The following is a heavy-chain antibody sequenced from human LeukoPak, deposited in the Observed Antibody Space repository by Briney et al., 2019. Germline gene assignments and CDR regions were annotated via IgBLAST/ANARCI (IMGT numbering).Heavy chain of an antibody. CDR2: MNPNSGNT. CDR3: ARGGYDSSGYYGYYFDY. Sequence: ASVKVSCKASGYTFTSCDINWVRQATGQGLEWVGWMNPNSGNTGYAQKFQGRVTMTRNTSISTAYMELSSLRSEDTAVYYCARGGYDSSGYYGYYFDYWGQGTLVTVSS. J-gene: IGHJ4*02. V-gene: IGHV1-8*01. D-gene: IGHD3-22*01. CDR1: GYTFTSCD.